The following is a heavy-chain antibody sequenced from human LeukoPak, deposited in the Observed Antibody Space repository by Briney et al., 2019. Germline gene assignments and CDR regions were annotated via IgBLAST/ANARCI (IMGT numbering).Heavy chain of an antibody. Sequence: SETLSLTCTVSGGSISSYYWSWIRQTPGKGLEWIGYIYYSGSTNYNPSLKSRVTISVDTSKNQFSLKLSSVTAADTAVYYCAGTYYFDTGGYYHYSLWGQGTLVTVSS. V-gene: IGHV4-59*01. J-gene: IGHJ4*02. CDR3: AGTYYFDTGGYYHYSL. D-gene: IGHD3-22*01. CDR1: GGSISSYY. CDR2: IYYSGST.